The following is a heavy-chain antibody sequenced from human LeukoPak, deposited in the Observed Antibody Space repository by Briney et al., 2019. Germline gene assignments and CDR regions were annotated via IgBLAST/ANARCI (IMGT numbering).Heavy chain of an antibody. Sequence: GRSLRLSCAASGFTFSSYGMHWVRQAPGKGLEWVAVISYDGSNKYYADSVKGRFTISRDNSKNTLYLQMNSLRAEDTAVYYCAKNRMARGRQYGMGVWGQGTTVTVSS. CDR1: GFTFSSYG. V-gene: IGHV3-30*18. D-gene: IGHD3-10*01. J-gene: IGHJ6*02. CDR2: ISYDGSNK. CDR3: AKNRMARGRQYGMGV.